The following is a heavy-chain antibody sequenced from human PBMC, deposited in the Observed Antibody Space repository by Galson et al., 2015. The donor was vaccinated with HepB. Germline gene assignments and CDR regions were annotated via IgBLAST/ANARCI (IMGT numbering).Heavy chain of an antibody. CDR1: GFTFSSYS. J-gene: IGHJ6*02. D-gene: IGHD1-7*01. Sequence: LRLSCAASGFTFSSYSMNWVRQAPGKGLEWVSYISSSSSTIYYADSVKGRFTISRDNAKNSLYLQMNSLRAEDTAVYYCARDEKTAGPTYYYYGMDVWGQGTTVTVSS. CDR3: ARDEKTAGPTYYYYGMDV. CDR2: ISSSSSTI. V-gene: IGHV3-48*01.